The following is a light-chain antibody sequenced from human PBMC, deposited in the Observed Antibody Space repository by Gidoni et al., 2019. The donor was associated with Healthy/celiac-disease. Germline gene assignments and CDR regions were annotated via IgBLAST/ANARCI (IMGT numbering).Light chain of an antibody. J-gene: IGKJ4*01. CDR3: QQYNNWPPLT. CDR1: QSVSSN. Sequence: EIVMTQSPATLSVSPGERATLSCRTSQSVSSNLAWYQQKPGQAPRLLIYGASIRAPGIPARFSGSGSGTEFTLTISSLQSEDFAVYYCQQYNNWPPLTFGGGTKVEIK. V-gene: IGKV3D-15*01. CDR2: GAS.